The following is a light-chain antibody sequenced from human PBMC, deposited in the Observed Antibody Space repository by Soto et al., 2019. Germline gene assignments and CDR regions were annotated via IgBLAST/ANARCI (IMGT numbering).Light chain of an antibody. J-gene: IGKJ4*01. Sequence: EIVMTHSPATLSVSPGERATLSCRASQGVTTNLAWYQQKPGQAPRLLIYGASTRATGIPARFSGSGSGTEFTLTISSLQSEDFAVYYCQQYNTWPLTFGGGTKVEIK. CDR1: QGVTTN. CDR3: QQYNTWPLT. V-gene: IGKV3-15*01. CDR2: GAS.